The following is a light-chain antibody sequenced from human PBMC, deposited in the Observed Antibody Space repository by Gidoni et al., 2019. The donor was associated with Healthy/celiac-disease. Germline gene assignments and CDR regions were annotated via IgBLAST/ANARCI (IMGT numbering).Light chain of an antibody. CDR1: QSVLYSSNNKNY. CDR2: WAS. CDR3: QQYYSTLWT. J-gene: IGKJ1*01. V-gene: IGKV4-1*01. Sequence: DIVMTQSLDSLAVSLGERATINCKSSQSVLYSSNNKNYLAWYQQKPGQPPKLLIYWASTRESGVPDRFSGSGSGTDFTLTISSLQADDVAVYYCQQYYSTLWTFGQGTKVEIK.